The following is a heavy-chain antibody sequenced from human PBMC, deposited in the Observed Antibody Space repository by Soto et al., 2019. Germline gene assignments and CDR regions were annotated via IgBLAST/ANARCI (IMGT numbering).Heavy chain of an antibody. D-gene: IGHD2-21*02. V-gene: IGHV1-18*01. CDR2: ISVSNGKT. J-gene: IGHJ6*02. CDR3: GRAERQWARTEAVVTVPHVYAGMHV. Sequence: QVQLVQAGPEVKKPGASVKVSCKASGYIFNNYGLSWVRQAPGDGLEWMGWISVSNGKTHYAQKFQSRPTMTTETSASTAYMDLSRLRSADTAMCYCGRAERQWARTEAVVTVPHVYAGMHVWGQGTTVTVSS. CDR1: GYIFNNYG.